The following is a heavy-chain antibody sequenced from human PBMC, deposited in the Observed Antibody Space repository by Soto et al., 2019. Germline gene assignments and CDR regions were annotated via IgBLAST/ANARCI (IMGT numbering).Heavy chain of an antibody. D-gene: IGHD1-26*01. CDR3: TGHGGNSY. CDR2: ILGGGDT. CDR1: GFTLRTNG. Sequence: EVQLLESGGGLVQPGVSLRLSCAANGFTLRTNGMSWVRQAPGKGLECVSSILGGGDTYYADSVKGRFTISRDNSKNTLYLQMNRLRAADTAVYYCTGHGGNSYLGQGTLVTVSS. V-gene: IGHV3-23*01. J-gene: IGHJ4*02.